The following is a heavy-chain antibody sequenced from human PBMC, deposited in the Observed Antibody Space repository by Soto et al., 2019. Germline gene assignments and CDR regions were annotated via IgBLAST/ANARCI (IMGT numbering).Heavy chain of an antibody. CDR2: IKQDGSEK. CDR3: VRDTRLYWDDPFYFDY. Sequence: PGGSLRLSCAASGFTFSRFWMTWVRQAPGRGLEWVANIKQDGSEKYYVDSVKGRVTISRDNAKNSLYLQLSSLRDEDTAVYYCVRDTRLYWDDPFYFDYWGQGTLVTVSS. V-gene: IGHV3-7*01. D-gene: IGHD1-1*01. J-gene: IGHJ4*02. CDR1: GFTFSRFW.